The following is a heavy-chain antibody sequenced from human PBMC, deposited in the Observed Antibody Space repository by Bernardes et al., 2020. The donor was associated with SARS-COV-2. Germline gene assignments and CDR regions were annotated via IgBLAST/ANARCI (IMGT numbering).Heavy chain of an antibody. CDR3: ARENMVRGGGEFHGVDV. V-gene: IGHV4-34*01. Sequence: SESLSLTCAVYGGSLSDSYWTWIRQPPGKGLEWIWEINHSGSTNYNPSLKSRVTISVDTSKNQFSLKLRSVTAADTAVFYCARENMVRGGGEFHGVDVWGQGTTVTVSS. J-gene: IGHJ6*02. D-gene: IGHD3-10*01. CDR1: GGSLSDSY. CDR2: INHSGST.